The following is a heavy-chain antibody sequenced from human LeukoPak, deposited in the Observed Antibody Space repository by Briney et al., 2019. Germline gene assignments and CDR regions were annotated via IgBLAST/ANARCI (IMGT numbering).Heavy chain of an antibody. CDR1: GGTFSSYA. J-gene: IGHJ4*02. CDR3: ARGRGYYDSSGYYYYSYYFDY. D-gene: IGHD3-22*01. V-gene: IGHV1-8*02. Sequence: ASVTVSCKASGGTFSSYAISWVRQAAGQGLEWMGWMNPNSGNTGYAQKFQGRVTMTRNTSISTAYMELSSLRSEDTAVYYCARGRGYYDSSGYYYYSYYFDYWGQGTLVTVSS. CDR2: MNPNSGNT.